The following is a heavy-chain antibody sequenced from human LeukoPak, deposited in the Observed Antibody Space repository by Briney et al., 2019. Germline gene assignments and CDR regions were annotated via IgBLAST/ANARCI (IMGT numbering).Heavy chain of an antibody. CDR2: IYYSGST. V-gene: IGHV4-34*01. CDR3: ARHLIAWFGELLYSYYFDY. J-gene: IGHJ4*02. D-gene: IGHD3-10*01. Sequence: AETLSLTCAVYGGSFSGYYWSWIRQPPGKGLEWIGSIYYSGSTYYNPSLKSRVTISVDTSKNQFSLKLSSVTAADTAVYYCARHLIAWFGELLYSYYFDYWGQGTLVTVSS. CDR1: GGSFSGYY.